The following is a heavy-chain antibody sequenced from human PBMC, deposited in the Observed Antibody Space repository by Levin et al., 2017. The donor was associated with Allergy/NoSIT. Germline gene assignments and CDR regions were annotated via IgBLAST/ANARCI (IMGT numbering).Heavy chain of an antibody. CDR1: GFSVNINY. J-gene: IGHJ4*02. Sequence: GGSLRLSCAASGFSVNINYMNWVRQAPGKGLEWVSVIYSAGNTFYADSVKGRFTISRDNSKNTLHLQMNNLRAEDTAVYYCARVPYDSSGLFDNWGQGIPVTVSS. CDR3: ARVPYDSSGLFDN. D-gene: IGHD3-22*01. V-gene: IGHV3-53*01. CDR2: IYSAGNT.